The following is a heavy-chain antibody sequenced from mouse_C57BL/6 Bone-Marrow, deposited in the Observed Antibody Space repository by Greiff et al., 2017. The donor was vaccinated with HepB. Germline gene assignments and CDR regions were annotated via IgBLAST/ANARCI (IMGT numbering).Heavy chain of an antibody. CDR3: TDEGYYWFAY. CDR1: GFTFSNYW. V-gene: IGHV6-3*01. J-gene: IGHJ3*01. Sequence: EVQGVESGGGLVQPGGSMKLSCVASGFTFSNYWMNWVRQSPEKGLEWVAQIRLKSDNYATHYAESVKGRFTISRDDSKSSVYLQMNNLRAEDTGIYYCTDEGYYWFAYWGQGTLVTVSA. CDR2: IRLKSDNYAT. D-gene: IGHD2-3*01.